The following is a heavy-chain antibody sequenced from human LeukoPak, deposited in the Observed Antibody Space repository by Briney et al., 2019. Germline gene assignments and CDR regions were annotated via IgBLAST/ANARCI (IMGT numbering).Heavy chain of an antibody. CDR2: IYYSGST. J-gene: IGHJ6*03. D-gene: IGHD5-18*01. Sequence: PSETLSLTCTVSGGSISTYFWSWIRQPPGKGLEWIGYIYYSGSTNYNPSLKSRVTISVDTSKNQFSLKLTSVTAADTAVYYCARTTEGGYTYGYFYYYYMDVWGKGTTVTISS. V-gene: IGHV4-59*01. CDR3: ARTTEGGYTYGYFYYYYMDV. CDR1: GGSISTYF.